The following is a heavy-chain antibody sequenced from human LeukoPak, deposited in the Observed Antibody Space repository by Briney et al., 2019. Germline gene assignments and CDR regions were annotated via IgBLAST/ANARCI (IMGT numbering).Heavy chain of an antibody. CDR3: ARYSYYYYGMDV. CDR1: GGSFSGYY. J-gene: IGHJ6*02. D-gene: IGHD2-15*01. CDR2: INHSGST. Sequence: SETLSLTCAVYGGSFSGYYWSWIRQPPGKGLEWIGEINHSGSTNYSPSLKSRVTISVDTSKNQFSLKLSPVTAADTAVYYCARYSYYYYGMDVWGQGTTVTVSS. V-gene: IGHV4-34*01.